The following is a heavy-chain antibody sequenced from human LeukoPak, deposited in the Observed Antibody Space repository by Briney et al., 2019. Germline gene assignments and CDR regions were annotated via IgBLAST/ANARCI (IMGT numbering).Heavy chain of an antibody. Sequence: SETLSLTCAVHVGSFRGYYWSWIRQPPGKGLWWIGKINHSGSTNYNPSLKRRVTISVHTSNTQYPLKLSSVTAADPAVYYCARGPPYGDYAPFDYWGQGTLVTVSS. CDR2: INHSGST. CDR3: ARGPPYGDYAPFDY. V-gene: IGHV4-34*01. J-gene: IGHJ4*02. D-gene: IGHD4-17*01. CDR1: VGSFRGYY.